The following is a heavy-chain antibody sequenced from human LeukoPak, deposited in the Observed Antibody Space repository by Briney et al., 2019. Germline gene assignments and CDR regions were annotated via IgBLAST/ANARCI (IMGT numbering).Heavy chain of an antibody. CDR1: GGSISSSSYY. D-gene: IGHD2-15*01. CDR2: IYYSGST. Sequence: PSETLSLTCTVSGGSISSSSYYWGWIRQPPGKGLEWIGSIYYSGSTYYNPSLKSRVTISVDTSKNQFSLKLSSVTAADTAVYYCARHAGYCSGGSCYSHYYYGMDVWGQGTTVTVSS. V-gene: IGHV4-39*07. J-gene: IGHJ6*02. CDR3: ARHAGYCSGGSCYSHYYYGMDV.